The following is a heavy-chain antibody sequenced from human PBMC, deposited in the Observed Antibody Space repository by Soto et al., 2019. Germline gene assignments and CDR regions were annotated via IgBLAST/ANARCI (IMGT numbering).Heavy chain of an antibody. Sequence: SETLSLTCTVSGGSITSDYSCWSWIRQPPGEGLEWIGHIFDSGTTYTNPSLRSQVAISLDTSKNHFSLTLSSVTAADTAVYYCARGPSGDKVHYWGQGALVTISS. J-gene: IGHJ4*02. CDR1: GGSITSDYSC. V-gene: IGHV4-30-4*01. CDR3: ARGPSGDKVHY. D-gene: IGHD7-27*01. CDR2: IFDSGTT.